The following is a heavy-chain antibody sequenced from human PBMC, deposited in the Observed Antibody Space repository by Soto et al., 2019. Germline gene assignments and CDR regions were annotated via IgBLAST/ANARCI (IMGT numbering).Heavy chain of an antibody. CDR1: GFTFSSYA. D-gene: IGHD2-2*01. CDR2: ISGSGGST. Sequence: GGSLRLSCAASGFTFSSYAMSWVRQAPGKGLEWDSAISGSGGSTYYADSVKGRFTISRDNSKNTLYLQMNSLRAEDTAVYYCAKDLYSLIPAVNFDYWGQGTMVTVYS. J-gene: IGHJ4*02. CDR3: AKDLYSLIPAVNFDY. V-gene: IGHV3-23*01.